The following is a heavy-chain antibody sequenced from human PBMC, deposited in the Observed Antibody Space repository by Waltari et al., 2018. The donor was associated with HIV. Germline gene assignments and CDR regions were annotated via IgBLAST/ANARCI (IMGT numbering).Heavy chain of an antibody. CDR3: ARARYCSSISCSYFDD. J-gene: IGHJ4*02. CDR1: GLSFSGYW. Sequence: EVQLVESGGGLVQSGGSLRLSCAVSGLSFSGYWMSWVRQAPGMGLERVGRIEEEGSEKYYVDSVKGRFTISRDNAKNSLYLQMNSLRAEDTAMYYCARARYCSSISCSYFDDWGQGTLVTVSS. D-gene: IGHD2-2*01. V-gene: IGHV3-7*01. CDR2: IEEEGSEK.